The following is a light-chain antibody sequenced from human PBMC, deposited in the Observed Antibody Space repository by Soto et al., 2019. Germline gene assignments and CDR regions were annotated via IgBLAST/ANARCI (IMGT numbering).Light chain of an antibody. CDR2: YDS. CDR1: NIGSKS. CDR3: QVWDSSSVYVV. V-gene: IGLV3-21*04. J-gene: IGLJ2*01. Sequence: SSELTQPPSVSVAPGKTARITCGGNNIGSKSVHWYQQKPGQAPVLVIYYDSDRPSGIPERFSGSNSGNTATLTISRVEAGDEADYYCQVWDSSSVYVVFGGGTKLTVL.